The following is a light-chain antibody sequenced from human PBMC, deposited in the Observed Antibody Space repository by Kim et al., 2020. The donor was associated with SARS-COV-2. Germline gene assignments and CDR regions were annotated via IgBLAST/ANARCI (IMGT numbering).Light chain of an antibody. CDR2: GAS. Sequence: LSPGERATLSCRASQSVSSSYLAWYQQKPGQAPRLLIYGASSRATGIPDRFSGSGSGTDFTLTISRLEPEDFAVYYCQQYGSSPSFGGGTKVDIK. V-gene: IGKV3-20*01. J-gene: IGKJ4*01. CDR1: QSVSSSY. CDR3: QQYGSSPS.